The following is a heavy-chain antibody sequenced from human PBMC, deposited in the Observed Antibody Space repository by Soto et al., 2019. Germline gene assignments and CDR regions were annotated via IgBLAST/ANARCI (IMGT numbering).Heavy chain of an antibody. D-gene: IGHD5-18*01. J-gene: IGHJ4*02. Sequence: GWSLRLSCAASGFTFNAYTLNWVRQAPGKGLEWIASIAGPTPYLYYAASVRGRFTVSRDNAQNSLFLQMNTLSADDTAVYYCARTTRGYDYAHPFDFWGQGTLVTLPS. V-gene: IGHV3-21*01. CDR1: GFTFNAYT. CDR3: ARTTRGYDYAHPFDF. CDR2: IAGPTPYL.